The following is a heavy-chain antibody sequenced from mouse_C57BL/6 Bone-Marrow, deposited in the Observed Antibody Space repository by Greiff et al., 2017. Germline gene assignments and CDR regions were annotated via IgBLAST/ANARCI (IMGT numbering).Heavy chain of an antibody. D-gene: IGHD2-1*01. CDR3: ARGRYYGSLAWFAY. V-gene: IGHV1-52*01. CDR1: GYTFTSYW. Sequence: QVQLQQPGAELVRPGSSVKLSCKASGYTFTSYWMHWVKQRPIQGLEWIGNIDPSDSETHYNQKFKDKATLTVDKSSSTAYMQLSSLTSEDSAVYYCARGRYYGSLAWFAYGGQGTLVTVSA. J-gene: IGHJ3*01. CDR2: IDPSDSET.